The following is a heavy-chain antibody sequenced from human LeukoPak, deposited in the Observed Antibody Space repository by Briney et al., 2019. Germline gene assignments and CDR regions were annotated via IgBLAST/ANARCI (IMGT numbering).Heavy chain of an antibody. D-gene: IGHD3-22*01. CDR2: INPNSGGT. CDR3: ARHEYYYDSSGYIDY. J-gene: IGHJ4*02. V-gene: IGHV1-2*04. CDR1: GYTFTGYY. Sequence: ASVKVSCKASGYTFTGYYMHWVRQAPGQGLEWMGWINPNSGGTNYAQKFQGWVTMTRDTSKNQFSLKLSSVTAADTAVYYCARHEYYYDSSGYIDYWGQGTLVTVSS.